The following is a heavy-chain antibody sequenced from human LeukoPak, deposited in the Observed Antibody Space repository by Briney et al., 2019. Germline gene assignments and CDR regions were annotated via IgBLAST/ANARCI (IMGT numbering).Heavy chain of an antibody. Sequence: PSETLSLTCTVSGGSISSSSYYWGWIRQPPGKGLEWIGSIYYSGSTYYNPSLKSRVTISVDTSKNQFSLKLSSVTAADTAVYFCAAAVATLFGAFDVWGQGTFVTVSS. CDR3: AAAVATLFGAFDV. J-gene: IGHJ3*01. CDR2: IYYSGST. CDR1: GGSISSSSYY. V-gene: IGHV4-39*01. D-gene: IGHD2-15*01.